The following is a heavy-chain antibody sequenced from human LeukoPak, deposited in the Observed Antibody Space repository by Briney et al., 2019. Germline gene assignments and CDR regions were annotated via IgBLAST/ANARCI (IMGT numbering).Heavy chain of an antibody. CDR2: ITSSGAAT. V-gene: IGHV3-23*01. CDR1: GFTFSSYA. CDR3: AKDRPNYYGSNGHYYKLNGDC. D-gene: IGHD3-22*01. Sequence: PGGSLRLSCAASGFTFSSYAMSWVRQAPGKGLEWVSSITSSGAATYYADSVKGRSTISRDNSGNTLYLQMNSLRAEDTAVYYCAKDRPNYYGSNGHYYKLNGDCWGQGTLVTVSS. J-gene: IGHJ4*02.